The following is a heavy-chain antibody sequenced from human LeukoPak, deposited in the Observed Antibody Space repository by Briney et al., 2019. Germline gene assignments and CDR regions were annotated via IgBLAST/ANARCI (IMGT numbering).Heavy chain of an antibody. CDR1: GFSFSSNS. V-gene: IGHV3-48*01. Sequence: GGSLRLSCAASGFSFSSNSMNWVRQAPGKGLEWVSFITGSGTIIYYADSVKGRFTISRDNAKNSVYLQMNSLKTEDTAVYYCTTDLGDILIDYWGQGTLVTVS. J-gene: IGHJ4*02. CDR2: ITGSGTII. CDR3: TTDLGDILIDY. D-gene: IGHD3-16*01.